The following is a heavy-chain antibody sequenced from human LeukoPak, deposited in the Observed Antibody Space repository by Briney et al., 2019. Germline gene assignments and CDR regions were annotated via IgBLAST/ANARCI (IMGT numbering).Heavy chain of an antibody. CDR3: ARRVTMVRGVITNNWFDP. J-gene: IGHJ5*02. D-gene: IGHD3-10*01. CDR2: IYYSGST. CDR1: GGSISSYY. Sequence: SETLSLTCTVSGGSISSYYWSWLRQPPGKGLEGIGYIYYSGSTNYNPSLKSRVTISVDTSKNQFSLKLSSVTAADTAVYYCARRVTMVRGVITNNWFDPWGQGTLVTVSS. V-gene: IGHV4-59*08.